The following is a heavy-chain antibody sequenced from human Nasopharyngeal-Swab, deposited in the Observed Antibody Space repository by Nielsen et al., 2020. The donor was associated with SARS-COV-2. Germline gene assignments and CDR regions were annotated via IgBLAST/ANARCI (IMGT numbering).Heavy chain of an antibody. D-gene: IGHD6-25*01. V-gene: IGHV4-4*02. Sequence: SETLSLTYDVSGGSIRSSNWWTWVRQPPGKGLEWIGEIYHGGNTNYNPSLKSRVSISVDKSKNQFSLKLTSVPATDTAVYYCARAQRGLAATIFYDYMDVWGKGTTVTVSS. CDR1: GGSIRSSNW. J-gene: IGHJ6*03. CDR3: ARAQRGLAATIFYDYMDV. CDR2: IYHGGNT.